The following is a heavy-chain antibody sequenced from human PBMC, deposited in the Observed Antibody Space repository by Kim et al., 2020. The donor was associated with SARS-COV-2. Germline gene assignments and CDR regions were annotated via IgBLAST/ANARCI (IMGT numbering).Heavy chain of an antibody. V-gene: IGHV3-23*01. CDR2: ISGSGGST. J-gene: IGHJ5*02. CDR3: AKDPLKTGTTSKLNWFDP. Sequence: GGSLRLSCAASGFTFSSYAMSWVRQAPGKGLEWVSAISGSGGSTYYADSVKGRFTISRDNSKNTLYLQMNSLRAEDTAVYYCAKDPLKTGTTSKLNWFDPWGQGTLVTVSS. D-gene: IGHD1-7*01. CDR1: GFTFSSYA.